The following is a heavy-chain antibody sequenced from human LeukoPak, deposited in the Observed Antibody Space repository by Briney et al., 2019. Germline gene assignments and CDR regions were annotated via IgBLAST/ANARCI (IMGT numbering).Heavy chain of an antibody. J-gene: IGHJ4*02. CDR3: ARAHGDYVPYFDY. CDR2: ISYDGSNK. Sequence: PGRSLRLSCAASGFTFSSYAMHWVRQAPGKGLEWVAVISYDGSNKYYADSVKGRFTISRDNSKNTLYLQMNSLRAEDTAVYYCARAHGDYVPYFDYWGQGTLVTVSS. CDR1: GFTFSSYA. V-gene: IGHV3-30-3*01. D-gene: IGHD4-17*01.